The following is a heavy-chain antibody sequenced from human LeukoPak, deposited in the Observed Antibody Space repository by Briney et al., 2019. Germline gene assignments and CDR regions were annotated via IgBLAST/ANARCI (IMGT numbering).Heavy chain of an antibody. Sequence: GGSLRLSCAASGFTLSSYSMNWVRQAPGKGLEWISYIDSDTYGNTIYYPHTVKGRFTISRDNAKNSLYLQMNSLRAEDTAVYYCAKYEGELILPNFDFWGQGTLVTVSS. D-gene: IGHD1-7*01. J-gene: IGHJ4*02. CDR3: AKYEGELILPNFDF. CDR1: GFTLSSYS. CDR2: IDSDTYGNTI. V-gene: IGHV3-48*01.